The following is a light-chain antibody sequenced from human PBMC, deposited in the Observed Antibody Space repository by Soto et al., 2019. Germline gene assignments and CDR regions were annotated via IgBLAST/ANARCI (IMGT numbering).Light chain of an antibody. CDR1: QGISNY. CDR3: KKYNTAPRT. CDR2: AAS. Sequence: DIRMTQSPSSLSASVGDRVTITCRASQGISNYLAWYQQKPGEVPKLMVYAASTLQSGVPSRFSGSGSGTDFTLTISSLQPEDVATYYCKKYNTAPRTFGQGTKVEIK. J-gene: IGKJ1*01. V-gene: IGKV1-27*01.